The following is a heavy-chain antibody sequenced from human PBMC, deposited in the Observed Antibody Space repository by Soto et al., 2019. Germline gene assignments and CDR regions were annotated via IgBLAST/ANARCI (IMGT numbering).Heavy chain of an antibody. V-gene: IGHV1-69*13. D-gene: IGHD2-2*01. CDR1: GGTFSSYA. J-gene: IGHJ6*02. CDR3: ARASSPYCSRCYYGMDV. Sequence: ASVKVSCKASGGTFSSYAISWVRQAPGQGLEWMGGIIPIFGTANYAQKFQGRVTITADESTSTAYMELSSLRSEDTAVYYCARASSPYCSRCYYGMDVWGQGTTVTVSS. CDR2: IIPIFGTA.